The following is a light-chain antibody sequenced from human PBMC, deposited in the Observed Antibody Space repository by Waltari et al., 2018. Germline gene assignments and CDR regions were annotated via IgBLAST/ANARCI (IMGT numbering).Light chain of an antibody. CDR1: QGISSY. CDR2: GAS. Sequence: IQLTQSPSSLSASVGDRVTITCRASQGISSYLAWYQQKPGKATKLLIYGASTLQSGVPSRCSGSGSGPDFTLTISSLQPEDIATYYCQQLSSYPLAFGPGTKVDIK. V-gene: IGKV1-9*01. J-gene: IGKJ3*01. CDR3: QQLSSYPLA.